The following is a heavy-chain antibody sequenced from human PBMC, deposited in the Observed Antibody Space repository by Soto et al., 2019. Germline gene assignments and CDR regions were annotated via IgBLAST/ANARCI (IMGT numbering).Heavy chain of an antibody. J-gene: IGHJ4*02. Sequence: EVELVQSGEEVKKPGESLKISCKASGYTFSSNWIGWVRQMPGKGLESMGIIYPDDSDTIYNPSFQGRVTISADKSISTAFLQWSSLKASDTAMYYCARSRDGYNSLFDYRGQGILVTVSS. V-gene: IGHV5-51*01. CDR3: ARSRDGYNSLFDY. CDR1: GYTFSSNW. CDR2: IYPDDSDT. D-gene: IGHD5-12*01.